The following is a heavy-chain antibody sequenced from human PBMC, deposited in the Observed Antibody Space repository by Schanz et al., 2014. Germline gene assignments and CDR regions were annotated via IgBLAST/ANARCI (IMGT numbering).Heavy chain of an antibody. CDR3: ARDTTWRLDL. CDR2: ISHSGDT. J-gene: IGHJ2*01. Sequence: QVQLQESGPGLVKPSQTLSLTCTVSGGSIRSGTYYWTWIRQPPGKRLEWIGEISHSGDTNFNPSLKSRVTISLDPPNNQFPLTLTSLTAADTAVYYCARDTTWRLDLWGRGTLVTVSS. D-gene: IGHD1-1*01. V-gene: IGHV4-61*02. CDR1: GGSIRSGTYY.